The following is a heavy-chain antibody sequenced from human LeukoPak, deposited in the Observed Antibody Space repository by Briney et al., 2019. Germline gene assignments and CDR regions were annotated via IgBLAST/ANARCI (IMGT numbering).Heavy chain of an antibody. CDR1: GGSISDYY. CDR3: ARVGIDYSGNIIKYYFDY. CDR2: SGNT. J-gene: IGHJ4*02. Sequence: SETLSLTCTVSGGSISDYYWSWIRQPPGRGLEWIGYSGNTNYNPSLKSRVIISVDTTKNQFSLKLSPVTAADTAAYYCARVGIDYSGNIIKYYFDYWGQGTLVTVSS. V-gene: IGHV4-59*01. D-gene: IGHD4-23*01.